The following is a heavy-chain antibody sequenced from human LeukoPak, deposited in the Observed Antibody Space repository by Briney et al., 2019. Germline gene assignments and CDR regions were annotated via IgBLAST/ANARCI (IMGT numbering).Heavy chain of an antibody. CDR1: GGSISSGSYY. CDR3: ARETNWNYNY. CDR2: IYTSGST. J-gene: IGHJ4*02. Sequence: SETLSLTCTVSGGSISSGSYYWSWIRQPAGKGLEWIGRIYTSGSTNYNPSLKSRVTISVDTSKNQFSLKLSSVTAADTAVYYCARETNWNYNYWGQGTLVTVSS. D-gene: IGHD1-7*01. V-gene: IGHV4-61*02.